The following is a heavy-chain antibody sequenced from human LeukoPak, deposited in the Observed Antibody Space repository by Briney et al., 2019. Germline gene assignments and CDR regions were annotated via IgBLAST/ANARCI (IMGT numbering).Heavy chain of an antibody. CDR2: IWYDGSNK. V-gene: IGHV3-33*01. CDR1: GFTFSSYG. Sequence: GRSLRLSCAASGFTFSSYGMHWVRQAPGKGLEWVAVIWYDGSNKYYADSVKGRFTISRDNSKNTLYLQMNSLRAGDTAVYYRAGGVPAYYYYGMDVWGQGTTVTVSS. D-gene: IGHD2-2*01. CDR3: AGGVPAYYYYGMDV. J-gene: IGHJ6*02.